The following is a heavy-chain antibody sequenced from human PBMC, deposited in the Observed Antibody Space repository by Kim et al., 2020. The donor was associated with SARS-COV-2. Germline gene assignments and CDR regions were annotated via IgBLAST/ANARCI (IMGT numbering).Heavy chain of an antibody. V-gene: IGHV1-18*01. CDR3: VRDILPYEFWSQGLGYYYYGMDV. Sequence: ASVKVSCKASGYTFTSYGISWVRQAPGQGLEWMGWISAYIGNTNYAQKLQGRVTMTTDTSTSTAYMELRTLRSDDTAVYYCVRDILPYEFWSQGLGYYYYGMDVGRQGTTVSVS. J-gene: IGHJ6*02. CDR1: GYTFTSYG. CDR2: ISAYIGNT. D-gene: IGHD3-3*01.